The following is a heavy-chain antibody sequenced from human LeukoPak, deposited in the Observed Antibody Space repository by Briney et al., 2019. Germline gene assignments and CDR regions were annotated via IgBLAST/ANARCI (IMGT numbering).Heavy chain of an antibody. CDR3: ARGGHGDYYYYGMDV. J-gene: IGHJ6*04. CDR2: IGTAVDP. V-gene: IGHV3-13*04. CDR1: GFTFSSYD. D-gene: IGHD4-17*01. Sequence: GRSLRLSCAASGFTFSSYDMHCVRQATGKVLEWVSAIGTAVDPYYPGSVKGRFTISRENAKNSLYLQMNSLRAGDTAVYYCARGGHGDYYYYGMDVWGKGTTVTVSS.